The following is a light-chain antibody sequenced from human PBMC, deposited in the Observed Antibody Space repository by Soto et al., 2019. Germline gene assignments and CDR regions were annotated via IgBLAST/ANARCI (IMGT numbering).Light chain of an antibody. Sequence: QSVLAQPPSVSGAPGQRVTISCTGSSSNIGAGYDVHWYQHLPGTVPKLLIYGNSNRPSGVPDRFSGSRSGTSASLAITGLQAEDESDYYCQSYDSSLTGSVFGGGTKVTV. V-gene: IGLV1-40*01. CDR2: GNS. J-gene: IGLJ2*01. CDR3: QSYDSSLTGSV. CDR1: SSNIGAGYD.